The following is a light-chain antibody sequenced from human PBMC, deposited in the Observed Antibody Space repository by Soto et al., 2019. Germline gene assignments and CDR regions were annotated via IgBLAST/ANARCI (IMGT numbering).Light chain of an antibody. CDR2: GAA. CDR1: QGISSY. Sequence: EIVLTRSPGTLSQSPGQRATLYCRASQGISSYLAWYQQKPGQAPRLLIYGAASRATGIPDRFSGSESGTDFTLTISRRVPEDSAAYYCQQRTYRTPWTFGQGTKVDIK. J-gene: IGKJ1*01. V-gene: IGKV3-11*01. CDR3: QQRTYRTPWT.